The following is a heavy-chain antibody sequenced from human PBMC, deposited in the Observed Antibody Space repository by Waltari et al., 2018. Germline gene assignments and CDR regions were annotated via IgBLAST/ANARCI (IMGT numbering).Heavy chain of an antibody. CDR2: ISHDGGNK. CDR3: TTRRGQRDY. V-gene: IGHV3-30*07. J-gene: IGHJ4*02. Sequence: QVQLVESGGGVVQPGRSLRLSCAGSGFTFGSKAMHWVRQAPGKGLDWVAVISHDGGNKYQADAVKGRFTISRDDSKNTLYLQMNSLKTEDTAVYYCTTRRGQRDYWGQGTLVTVSS. CDR1: GFTFGSKA.